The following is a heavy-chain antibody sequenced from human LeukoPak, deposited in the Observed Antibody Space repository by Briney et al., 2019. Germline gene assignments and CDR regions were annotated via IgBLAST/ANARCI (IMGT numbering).Heavy chain of an antibody. D-gene: IGHD2-21*02. Sequence: PSETLSLTCTVSGGSISSSSYYWGWIRQPPGKGLEWIGSIYYSGSTYYNPSLKSRVTISADTSKNQFSLKLSSVTAADTAVYYCAGERAYCGGDCHPDYWGQGTLVTVSS. CDR1: GGSISSSSYY. V-gene: IGHV4-39*01. CDR3: AGERAYCGGDCHPDY. CDR2: IYYSGST. J-gene: IGHJ4*02.